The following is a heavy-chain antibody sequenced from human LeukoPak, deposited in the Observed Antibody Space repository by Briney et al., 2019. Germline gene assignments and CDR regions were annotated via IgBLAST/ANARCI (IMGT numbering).Heavy chain of an antibody. CDR1: GFTFSSYS. CDR3: ARGGAAMTLVY. V-gene: IGHV3-21*01. D-gene: IGHD5-18*01. CDR2: ISSSSSYI. Sequence: GGSLRLSCAASGFTFSSYSMNWVRQAPGKGLEWVSSISSSSSYIYYADSVKGRFTISRDNAKNSLYLQTNSLRAEDTAVYYCARGGAAMTLVYWGQGTLVTVSS. J-gene: IGHJ4*02.